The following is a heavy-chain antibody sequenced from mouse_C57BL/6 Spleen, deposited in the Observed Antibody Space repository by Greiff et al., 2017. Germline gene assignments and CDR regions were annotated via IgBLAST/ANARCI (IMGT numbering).Heavy chain of an antibody. J-gene: IGHJ3*01. CDR3: ARQEYGSPLAY. Sequence: EVKLVESGGGLVQPGGSLKLSCAASGFPFSDYYMYWVRQTPEKRLEWVAYISNGGGSPYYPDTVKGRFTISRDNAKNTLYLQMSRLKSEDTVMYYCARQEYGSPLAYWGQGTLVTVSA. D-gene: IGHD1-1*01. CDR1: GFPFSDYY. CDR2: ISNGGGSP. V-gene: IGHV5-12*01.